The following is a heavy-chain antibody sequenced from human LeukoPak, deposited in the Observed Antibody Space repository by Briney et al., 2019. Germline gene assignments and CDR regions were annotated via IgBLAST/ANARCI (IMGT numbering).Heavy chain of an antibody. V-gene: IGHV3-49*03. J-gene: IGHJ4*02. D-gene: IGHD7-27*01. Sequence: GGSLRLSCTASGFTFGDYAMSWFRQAPGKGLEWVGFIRSKAYGGTTEYAASVKGRFTISRDDSKSIAYLQMNSLKTEDTAVYYCTRDRRTGEYYFDYWGQGTLVTVSP. CDR1: GFTFGDYA. CDR2: IRSKAYGGTT. CDR3: TRDRRTGEYYFDY.